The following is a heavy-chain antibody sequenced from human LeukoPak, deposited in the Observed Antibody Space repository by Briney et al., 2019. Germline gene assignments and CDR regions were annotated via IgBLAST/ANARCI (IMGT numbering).Heavy chain of an antibody. CDR3: ARALYWFDP. V-gene: IGHV4-30-4*01. J-gene: IGHJ5*02. CDR1: GGSISSANYC. CDR2: ICYSGNT. Sequence: SQTLSLTCSVSGGSISSANYCWSWIRQPPAKGLEWIGYICYSGNTYYNPSLKSRVTISIDTSKNQFSLNLTSVTAADTAVYYCARALYWFDPWGQGTLVTVSS.